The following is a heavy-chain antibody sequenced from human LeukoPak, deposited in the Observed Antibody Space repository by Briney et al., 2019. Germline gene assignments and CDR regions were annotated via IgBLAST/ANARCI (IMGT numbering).Heavy chain of an antibody. V-gene: IGHV3-48*02. CDR2: ISTSSSNI. Sequence: GGSLRLSCAASGFTFSSYGLNWVRQAPGKGLEWVSYISTSSSNIYYADSVKGRFTISRDNAKNSLYLQMNSLRDEDTAVYYCARGVGRTLPFDYWGQGTLVTVSS. J-gene: IGHJ4*02. CDR3: ARGVGRTLPFDY. CDR1: GFTFSSYG.